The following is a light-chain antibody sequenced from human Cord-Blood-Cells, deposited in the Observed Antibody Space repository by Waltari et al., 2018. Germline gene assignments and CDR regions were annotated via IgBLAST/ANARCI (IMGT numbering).Light chain of an antibody. CDR3: QSYDSSLSGSV. V-gene: IGLV1-40*01. CDR1: SSNIGAGYD. J-gene: IGLJ3*02. Sequence: QSVLTQPPSVSGAPGQRVTISCTGSSSNIGAGYDVHWYQQLPGTAPKLLIYGNSNRPSGFLDRFSGSKSGTSASLAITGLQAEDEADYYCQSYDSSLSGSVFGGGTKLTVL. CDR2: GNS.